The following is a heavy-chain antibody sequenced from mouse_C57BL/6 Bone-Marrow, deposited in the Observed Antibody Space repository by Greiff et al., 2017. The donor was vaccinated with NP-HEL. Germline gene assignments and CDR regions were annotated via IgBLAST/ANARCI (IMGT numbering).Heavy chain of an antibody. J-gene: IGHJ1*03. Sequence: EVKLMESGGGLVKPGGSLKLSCAASGFTFSSYTMSWVRQTPEKRLEWVATISGGGGNTYYPDSVKGRFTISRDNAKNTLYLQMSSLRSEDTALYYCARPYYYGSSFFWYFDVWSTGTTVTVSS. CDR1: GFTFSSYT. D-gene: IGHD1-1*01. CDR2: ISGGGGNT. V-gene: IGHV5-9*01. CDR3: ARPYYYGSSFFWYFDV.